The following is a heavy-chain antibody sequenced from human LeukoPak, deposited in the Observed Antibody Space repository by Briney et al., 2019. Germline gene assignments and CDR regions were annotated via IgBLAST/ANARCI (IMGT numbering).Heavy chain of an antibody. Sequence: QPGGSLRLSCAASGFTFSSYAMSWVRQAPGKGLEWVSAISGSGGSTYYADSVKGRFTISRDNSKNTLYLQMNSLRAEDTAVYYCANPRVSHWVGFDYWGQGTLVTVSS. D-gene: IGHD7-27*01. V-gene: IGHV3-23*01. CDR1: GFTFSSYA. J-gene: IGHJ4*02. CDR3: ANPRVSHWVGFDY. CDR2: ISGSGGST.